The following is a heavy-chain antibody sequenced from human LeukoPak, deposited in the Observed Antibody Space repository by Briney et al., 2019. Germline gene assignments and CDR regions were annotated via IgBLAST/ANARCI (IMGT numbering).Heavy chain of an antibody. CDR2: ISSSSSYI. CDR3: AMQTEQDCSSTSCYGEFDY. D-gene: IGHD2-2*01. Sequence: AGGSLRLTCAASGFTFSSYWMHWVRQAPGKGLEWVSSISSSSSYIYYADSVKGRFTISRDNAKNSLYLQMNSLRAEDTAVYYCAMQTEQDCSSTSCYGEFDYWGQGTLVTVSS. J-gene: IGHJ4*02. V-gene: IGHV3-21*01. CDR1: GFTFSSYW.